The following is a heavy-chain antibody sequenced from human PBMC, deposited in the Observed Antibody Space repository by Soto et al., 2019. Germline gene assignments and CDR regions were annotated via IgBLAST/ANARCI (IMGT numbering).Heavy chain of an antibody. CDR3: VRTSHYGSGSWNFDY. CDR1: GFTFSDHY. CDR2: TRNNANSYST. Sequence: EVQLVESGGGLVQPGGSLRLSCAASGFTFSDHYMDWVRQAPGKGLEWVGGTRNNANSYSTEYAASGRGTFTISRDESKTSLYLQMNSLKTEDTAVYYCVRTSHYGSGSWNFDYWGQGTLVTVSS. D-gene: IGHD3-10*01. J-gene: IGHJ4*02. V-gene: IGHV3-72*01.